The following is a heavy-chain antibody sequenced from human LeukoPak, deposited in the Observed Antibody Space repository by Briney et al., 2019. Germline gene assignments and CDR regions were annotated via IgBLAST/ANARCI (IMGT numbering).Heavy chain of an antibody. J-gene: IGHJ4*02. CDR2: INHSGST. CDR3: ARRVGYYDFWSGYYTGHFDY. Sequence: PSETLSLTCAVYGESFSGYYWSWIRQPPGKGLEWIGEINHSGSTNYNPSLKSRVTISVDTSKNQFSLKLSSVTAADTAVYYCARRVGYYDFWSGYYTGHFDYWGQGTLVTVSS. D-gene: IGHD3-3*01. CDR1: GESFSGYY. V-gene: IGHV4-34*01.